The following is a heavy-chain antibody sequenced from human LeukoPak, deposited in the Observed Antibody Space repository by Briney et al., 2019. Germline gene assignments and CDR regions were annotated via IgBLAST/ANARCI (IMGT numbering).Heavy chain of an antibody. CDR3: ARDQFRRNFDY. CDR1: GGSISSSNW. J-gene: IGHJ4*02. CDR2: IYHSGST. V-gene: IGHV4-4*02. Sequence: SETLSLTCAVSGGSISSSNWWNWVRQPPGKGLEWIGQIYHSGSTNYNPSLKTRVTISVDKSKSQFSLNLSSVTAADTAVYYCARDQFRRNFDYWGQGTLVTVSS. D-gene: IGHD2-21*01.